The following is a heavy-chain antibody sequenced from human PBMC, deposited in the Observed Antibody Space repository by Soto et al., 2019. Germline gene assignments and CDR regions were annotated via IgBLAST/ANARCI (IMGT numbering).Heavy chain of an antibody. D-gene: IGHD2-2*01. CDR3: AREAGYCSRTSCYRRAFDT. J-gene: IGHJ3*02. V-gene: IGHV3-74*03. Sequence: EVQLVESGGDVVQPGGSLRLSCAASGFTFSGHWMHWVRQVPGKGLEWVSRINTDGASSAHADSVKGRFTISRDNAKNTLYLQMHGLRAEDTAVYYCAREAGYCSRTSCYRRAFDTWGQGTTVTVSS. CDR2: INTDGASS. CDR1: GFTFSGHW.